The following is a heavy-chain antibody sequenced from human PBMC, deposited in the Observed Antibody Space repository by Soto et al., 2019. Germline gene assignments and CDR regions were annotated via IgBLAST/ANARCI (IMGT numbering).Heavy chain of an antibody. CDR2: ISYDGSNK. J-gene: IGHJ4*02. CDR1: GFTFSSYG. V-gene: IGHV3-30*18. CDR3: AKDEGYDFWSGYPMTPFDY. D-gene: IGHD3-3*01. Sequence: QVQLVESGGGVVQPGRSLRLSCAASGFTFSSYGMHWVRQAPGKGLEWVAVISYDGSNKYYADSVKGRFTISRDNSKNTLYLRMNSLRAEDTAVYYCAKDEGYDFWSGYPMTPFDYWGQGTLVTVSS.